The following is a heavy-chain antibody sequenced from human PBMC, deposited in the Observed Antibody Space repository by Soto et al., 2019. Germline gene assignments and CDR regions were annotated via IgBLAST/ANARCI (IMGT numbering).Heavy chain of an antibody. CDR2: VSWNSGFT. Sequence: ESGGGLVQPGRSLRLSCAASGFTIDDYAMHWVRQPPGKGLEWVSGVSWNSGFTGYADSVKGRFTISRDNAKNSLYLQTNSLRAEDTALYYCVKGGSAPVAMLDAFDIWGQGTMVTVSS. CDR3: VKGGSAPVAMLDAFDI. CDR1: GFTIDDYA. V-gene: IGHV3-9*01. D-gene: IGHD2-2*01. J-gene: IGHJ3*02.